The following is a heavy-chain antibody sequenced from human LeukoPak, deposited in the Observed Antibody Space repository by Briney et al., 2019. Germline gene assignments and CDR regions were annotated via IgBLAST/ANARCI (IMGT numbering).Heavy chain of an antibody. D-gene: IGHD2-2*01. CDR1: GGSISSSRYY. V-gene: IGHV4-39*07. Sequence: SETLSLTCTVSGGSISSSRYYWGWIRQPPGKGLEWIGSIYYSGSTYYNPSLKSRVTISVDTSKNQFSLKLSSVTAADTAVYYCARDGALGGYCSSTSCYRAFDIWGQGTMVTVSS. CDR2: IYYSGST. CDR3: ARDGALGGYCSSTSCYRAFDI. J-gene: IGHJ3*02.